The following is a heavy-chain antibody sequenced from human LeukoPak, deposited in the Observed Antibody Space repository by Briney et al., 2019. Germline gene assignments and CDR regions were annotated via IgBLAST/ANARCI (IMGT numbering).Heavy chain of an antibody. D-gene: IGHD3-10*01. Sequence: GGPLRLSCTASGFTFGDYAMSWVRQAPGKGLEWVGFIRSKAYGGTTEYAASVKGRFTISRDDSKSIAYLQMNSLKTEDTAVYYCTRDQGPQLWFGEQYAFDIWGQGTMVTVSS. J-gene: IGHJ3*02. CDR2: IRSKAYGGTT. CDR3: TRDQGPQLWFGEQYAFDI. V-gene: IGHV3-49*04. CDR1: GFTFGDYA.